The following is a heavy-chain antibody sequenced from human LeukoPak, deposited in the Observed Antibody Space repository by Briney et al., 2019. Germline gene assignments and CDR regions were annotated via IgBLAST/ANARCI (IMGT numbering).Heavy chain of an antibody. D-gene: IGHD3-10*01. CDR1: GFAFSSYE. J-gene: IGHJ4*02. Sequence: RGSLRLSCVASGFAFSSYEMNWVRQAPGKGPEWISYISGGGDTMYYADSVKGRFTLSRDNAKNSLYLQMNSLRADDTAVYYCAREEEWYASGTYYKGFDSWGQGTLVTVSS. V-gene: IGHV3-48*03. CDR2: ISGGGDTM. CDR3: AREEEWYASGTYYKGFDS.